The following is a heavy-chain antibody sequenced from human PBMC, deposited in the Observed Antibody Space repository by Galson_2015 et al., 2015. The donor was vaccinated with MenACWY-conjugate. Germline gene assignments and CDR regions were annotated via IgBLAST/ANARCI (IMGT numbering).Heavy chain of an antibody. D-gene: IGHD5-24*01. J-gene: IGHJ1*01. CDR2: IYSGGST. Sequence: SLRLSCAASGFTVSSNYMSWVRQAPGKGLEWVSVIYSGGSTYYADSVKGRFTISRDNSKNTLYLQMNSLRAEDTAVYYCARALEDEYFQHWGQGTLVTVSP. CDR3: ARALEDEYFQH. CDR1: GFTVSSNY. V-gene: IGHV3-66*02.